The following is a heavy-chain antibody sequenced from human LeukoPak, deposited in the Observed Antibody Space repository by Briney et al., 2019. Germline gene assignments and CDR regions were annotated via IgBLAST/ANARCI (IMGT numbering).Heavy chain of an antibody. V-gene: IGHV3-7*01. Sequence: GGSLRLSCAASGFIFSSYWMSWVRQAPGKGLEWVANIRQDGSEIYYGDSVKGRFTISRDNAKNSLYLQMNSLRAEDTAVYYCARGDTPTYYHGSGNPYFDYWGQGTLVTVSS. D-gene: IGHD3-10*01. J-gene: IGHJ4*02. CDR3: ARGDTPTYYHGSGNPYFDY. CDR2: IRQDGSEI. CDR1: GFIFSSYW.